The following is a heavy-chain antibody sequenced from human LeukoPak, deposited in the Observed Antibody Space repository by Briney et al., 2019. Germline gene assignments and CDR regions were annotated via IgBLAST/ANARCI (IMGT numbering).Heavy chain of an antibody. J-gene: IGHJ4*02. CDR3: ARGYADTGFWSGYKGGLDY. CDR1: GFTFSSYA. V-gene: IGHV3-20*04. D-gene: IGHD3-3*01. Sequence: GGSLRLSCAASGFTFSSYAVSWVRQAPGKGLEWVSGINWNGGSTGYAVSVKGRFTISRDNAKNSLYLQMNSLSAEDTALYYCARGYADTGFWSGYKGGLDYWGQGTLVTVSS. CDR2: INWNGGST.